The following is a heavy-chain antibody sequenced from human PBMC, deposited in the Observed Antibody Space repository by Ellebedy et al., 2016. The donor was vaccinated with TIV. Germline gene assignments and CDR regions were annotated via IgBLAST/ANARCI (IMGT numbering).Heavy chain of an antibody. CDR1: GFTFSSYG. J-gene: IGHJ6*03. V-gene: IGHV3-30*03. CDR3: ARAGGHCSSTSCPMGYYYYMDV. CDR2: ISYDGSNK. D-gene: IGHD2-2*01. Sequence: GGSLRLXXAASGFTFSSYGMHWVRQAPGKGLEWVAVISYDGSNKYYADSVKGRFTISRDNSKNTLYLQMNSLRAEDTAVYYCARAGGHCSSTSCPMGYYYYMDVWGKGTTVTVSS.